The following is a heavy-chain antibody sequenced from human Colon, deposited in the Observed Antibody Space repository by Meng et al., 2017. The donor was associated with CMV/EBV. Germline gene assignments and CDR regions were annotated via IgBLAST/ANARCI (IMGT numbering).Heavy chain of an antibody. D-gene: IGHD1-26*01. CDR1: GFTFSSYA. CDR2: ISSSGSTI. CDR3: ASKSGAILDY. J-gene: IGHJ4*02. Sequence: GESLKISCGASGFTFSSYAIWVRQAPGKGLEWVSYISSSGSTIYYADSVKGRFTISRDNAKNSLYLQMNSLRAEDTAVYYCASKSGAILDYWGQGTLVTVSS. V-gene: IGHV3-48*04.